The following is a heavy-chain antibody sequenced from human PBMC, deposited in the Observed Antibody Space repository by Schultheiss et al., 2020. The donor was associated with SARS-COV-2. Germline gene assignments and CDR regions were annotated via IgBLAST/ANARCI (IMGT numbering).Heavy chain of an antibody. D-gene: IGHD6-6*01. CDR3: ARDSSSYYFDY. CDR2: ISSSSNFI. V-gene: IGHV3-21*01. Sequence: GGSLRLSCAGSGFTFSSYGMHWVRQAPGKGLEWVSSISSSSNFIYYADSVKGRFTISRDNAKNTLYLQMNSLRAEDTAVYYCARDSSSYYFDYWGQGTLVTVSS. CDR1: GFTFSSYG. J-gene: IGHJ4*02.